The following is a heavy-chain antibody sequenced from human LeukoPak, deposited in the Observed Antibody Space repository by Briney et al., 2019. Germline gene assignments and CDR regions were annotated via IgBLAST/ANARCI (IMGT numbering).Heavy chain of an antibody. Sequence: GGSLRLSCAASGFIFRNVWMNWVRQAPGKGLEWVAIIKKDGSEKYYVDSMKGRFTISRDNAKNSLFLQMNSLRAEDTAIYYCTTDTWYSAGHWGQGTLVTVSS. CDR3: TTDTWYSAGH. CDR1: GFIFRNVW. V-gene: IGHV3-7*03. D-gene: IGHD2-15*01. CDR2: IKKDGSEK. J-gene: IGHJ4*02.